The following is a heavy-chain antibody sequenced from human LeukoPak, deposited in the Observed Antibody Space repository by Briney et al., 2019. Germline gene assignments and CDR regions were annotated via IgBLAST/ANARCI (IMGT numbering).Heavy chain of an antibody. J-gene: IGHJ5*02. Sequence: SESLSLTCAVYGGSFSGYYWSWIRQPPGKGLEWIGEINHSGSTNYNPSLKSRVTISVDTSKNQFSLKLSSVTAADTAVYYCARGRTLVLARFDPWGQGTLVTVSS. CDR1: GGSFSGYY. CDR3: ARGRTLVLARFDP. CDR2: INHSGST. V-gene: IGHV4-34*01. D-gene: IGHD1-14*01.